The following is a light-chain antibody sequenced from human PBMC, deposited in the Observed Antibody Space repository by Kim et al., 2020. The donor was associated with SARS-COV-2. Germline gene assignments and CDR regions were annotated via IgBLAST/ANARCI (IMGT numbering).Light chain of an antibody. Sequence: AVGQTAKITCQGDSLRSNYATWYQQKPGQAPVLVSYGRNRRPTGIPDRFSGSSSGSTASLTITGAQAGDEADYFCSFRDNSRNLVLFGGGTQLTVL. CDR2: GRN. CDR3: SFRDNSRNLVL. CDR1: SLRSNY. J-gene: IGLJ2*01. V-gene: IGLV3-19*01.